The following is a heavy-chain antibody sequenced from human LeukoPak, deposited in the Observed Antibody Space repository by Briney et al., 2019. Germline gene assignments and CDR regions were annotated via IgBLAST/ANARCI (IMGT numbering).Heavy chain of an antibody. V-gene: IGHV4-59*01. D-gene: IGHD3-16*02. Sequence: SETLSLTCTVSGGSISSYYWSWIRQPPGKGLEWIGYIHYSGITNYNPSLRGRVTISVDTSKNQFSLKVSSVTAADTAVYYCARFRVGDYVWGSYRYEVGAFDIWGQGTMVTVSS. CDR3: ARFRVGDYVWGSYRYEVGAFDI. J-gene: IGHJ3*02. CDR1: GGSISSYY. CDR2: IHYSGIT.